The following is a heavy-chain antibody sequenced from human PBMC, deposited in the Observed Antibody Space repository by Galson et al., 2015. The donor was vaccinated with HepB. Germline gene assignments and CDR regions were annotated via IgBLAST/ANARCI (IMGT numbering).Heavy chain of an antibody. Sequence: SLRLSCAASGFTFSYYAMRWARQAPGKGLEWISAITPSGDNTYSADSMKGRFTISRDNSQNTLFLQMNSLRADDTATYFCAKVFPEKTDGWYRQALYYFDSWGQGTRVTVSS. CDR3: AKVFPEKTDGWYRQALYYFDS. J-gene: IGHJ4*02. CDR2: ITPSGDNT. V-gene: IGHV3-23*01. CDR1: GFTFSYYA. D-gene: IGHD6-19*01.